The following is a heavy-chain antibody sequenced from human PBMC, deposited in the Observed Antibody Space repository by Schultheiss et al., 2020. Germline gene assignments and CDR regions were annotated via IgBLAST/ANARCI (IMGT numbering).Heavy chain of an antibody. CDR1: GFTFSTYS. V-gene: IGHV3-48*01. CDR2: ISSSSSTI. J-gene: IGHJ4*02. CDR3: ARTSTQGVNN. D-gene: IGHD3-10*01. Sequence: GGSLRLSCAASGFTFSTYSMNWVRQAPGKGLEWVSYISSSSSTIYYADSVKGRFTISRDNAQNSLFLNMNSLRAEDTAVYYCARTSTQGVNNWGQGTLVTVSS.